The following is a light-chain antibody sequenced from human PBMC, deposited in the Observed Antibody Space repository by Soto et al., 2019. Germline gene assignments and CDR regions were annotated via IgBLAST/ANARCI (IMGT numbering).Light chain of an antibody. V-gene: IGLV2-14*01. J-gene: IGLJ1*01. Sequence: QSALTQPASMSGSPGQSITISCTGTSSDVGDYNYVSWYQHHPGKAPKLMIYEVSNRPSGVSNRFSGSKSGNTASLTISGLQAEDEADYYCSSYTSSTTIYVFGTGTKVTVL. CDR2: EVS. CDR3: SSYTSSTTIYV. CDR1: SSDVGDYNY.